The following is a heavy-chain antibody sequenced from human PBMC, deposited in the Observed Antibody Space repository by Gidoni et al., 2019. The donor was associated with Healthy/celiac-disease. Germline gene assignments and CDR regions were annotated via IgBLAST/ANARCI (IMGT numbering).Heavy chain of an antibody. CDR3: TTDPRAGAGTFDY. V-gene: IGHV3-15*01. Sequence: EVQLVESGGGLVKPGGSLRLSRAASGFTFSHAWMSWVRQDPGKGLEWVGRIKSKTDGGTTYYAAPVKGRFTISRDDSKNTLYLQMNSLKTEDTAVYYCTTDPRAGAGTFDYWGQGTLVTVSS. J-gene: IGHJ4*02. D-gene: IGHD6-13*01. CDR2: IKSKTDGGTT. CDR1: GFTFSHAW.